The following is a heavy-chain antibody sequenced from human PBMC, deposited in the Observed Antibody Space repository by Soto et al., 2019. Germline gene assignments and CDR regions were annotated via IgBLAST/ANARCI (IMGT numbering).Heavy chain of an antibody. D-gene: IGHD2-15*01. CDR3: ARAYTGRLPRRADYYYALDV. V-gene: IGHV3-49*04. Sequence: PGGSLRLSCTASGFTFGDYAMSWVRQAPGKGLEWVGFIRSKAYGGTTEYAASVKGRFTISRENARNSMFLQMNSVTVGDTAVYYCARAYTGRLPRRADYYYALDVWGQGIMVTVSS. CDR1: GFTFGDYA. J-gene: IGHJ6*02. CDR2: IRSKAYGGTT.